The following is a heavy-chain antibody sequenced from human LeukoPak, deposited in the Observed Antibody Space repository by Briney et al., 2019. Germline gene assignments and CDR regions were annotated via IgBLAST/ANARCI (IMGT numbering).Heavy chain of an antibody. CDR3: ARAGGDRPPH. V-gene: IGHV4-59*01. Sequence: SETLSLTCTVSGGSISSYYWSWIRQPPGKGLEWIGYIYYSGSTNYNPSLKSRVTISVDTSKNQFSLKLSSVTAADTAVYYCARAGGDRPPHWGQGTLVTVSS. CDR1: GGSISSYY. J-gene: IGHJ4*02. CDR2: IYYSGST. D-gene: IGHD4-17*01.